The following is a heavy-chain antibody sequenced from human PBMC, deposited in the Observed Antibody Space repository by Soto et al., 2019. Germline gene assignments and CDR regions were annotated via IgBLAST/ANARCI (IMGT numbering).Heavy chain of an antibody. J-gene: IGHJ6*02. D-gene: IGHD2-2*01. V-gene: IGHV1-69*01. CDR1: GGTFSSYA. CDR2: IIPISETT. CDR3: ARSQGSRTSLEIYYYYYYGMDV. Sequence: QVQLVQSGAEVKKPGSSVKVSCKASGGTFSSYAISWVRQAPGQGLEWMGGIIPISETTNYAQKFQGRVTFTADESKSTVYMELSSLRSEDTAVYYCARSQGSRTSLEIYYYYYYGMDVWGQGTTVTVSS.